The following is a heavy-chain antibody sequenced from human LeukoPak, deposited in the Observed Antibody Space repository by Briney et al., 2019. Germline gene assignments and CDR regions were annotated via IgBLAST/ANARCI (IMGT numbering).Heavy chain of an antibody. CDR3: ARAPLYYDSRGYYYYYGMDV. D-gene: IGHD3-22*01. J-gene: IGHJ6*02. V-gene: IGHV4-61*02. CDR2: IYTSGST. CDR1: GGPISSGSYY. Sequence: PSQTLSLTCTVSGGPISSGSYYWSWIRQPAGKGLEWIGRIYTSGSTNYNPSLKSRVTISVDTSKNQFSLKLSSVTAADTAVYYCARAPLYYDSRGYYYYYGMDVWGQGTTVTVSS.